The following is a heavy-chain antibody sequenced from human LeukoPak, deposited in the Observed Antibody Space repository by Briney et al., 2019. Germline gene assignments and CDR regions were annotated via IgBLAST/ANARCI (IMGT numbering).Heavy chain of an antibody. V-gene: IGHV3-23*01. Sequence: GGSLRLSCVASGFTFSKYDMSWVRQAPGKGLEWVSGISDSGDQTYYADSVRARFTISRDNSKNTLYLQVNSLRAEDTALYYCAKEITLTTAYFDYWGQGTLVSVSS. CDR1: GFTFSKYD. CDR3: AKEITLTTAYFDY. CDR2: ISDSGDQT. D-gene: IGHD4-17*01. J-gene: IGHJ4*02.